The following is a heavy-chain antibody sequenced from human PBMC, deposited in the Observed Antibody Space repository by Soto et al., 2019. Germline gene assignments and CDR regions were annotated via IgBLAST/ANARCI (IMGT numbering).Heavy chain of an antibody. CDR3: ARVESVAGLYNYHGLDV. J-gene: IGHJ6*02. CDR2: IVPIFGTT. CDR1: GGTFSNYA. Sequence: QVQLVQSGAEVKKPGSSVKVSCKVSGGTFSNYAIDWVRLAPGHGIEWMGGIVPIFGTTYYTQKFQGRATMIAAHSTTTAYLEMSSLRSEDTAIYYCARVESVAGLYNYHGLDVWGQGTAVTVSS. D-gene: IGHD6-19*01. V-gene: IGHV1-69*12.